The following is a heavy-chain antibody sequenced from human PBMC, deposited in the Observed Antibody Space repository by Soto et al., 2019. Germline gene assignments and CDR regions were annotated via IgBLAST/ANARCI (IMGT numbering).Heavy chain of an antibody. CDR1: GLTVTSNG. D-gene: IGHD4-4*01. Sequence: PWGSLRFSCGLSGLTVTSNGVSWVRQAPGKGLEWFSAISPSGQGIWHTDSEKGRFTISRDISRNTIFLQMDSLRAEDTAVYYCAKDRQYRRDYFHSWGQGTRVTVSS. CDR3: AKDRQYRRDYFHS. V-gene: IGHV3-23*01. CDR2: ISPSGQGI. J-gene: IGHJ4*02.